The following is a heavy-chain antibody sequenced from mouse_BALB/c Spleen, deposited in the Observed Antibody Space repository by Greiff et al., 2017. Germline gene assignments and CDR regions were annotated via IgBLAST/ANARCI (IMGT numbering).Heavy chain of an antibody. V-gene: IGHV1-4*01. Sequence: ESGAELARPGASVKMSCKASGYTFTSYTMHWVKQRPGQGLEWIGYINPSSGYTNYNQKFKDKATLTADKSSSTAYMQLSSLTSEDSAVYYCARDSYYAIDYWGQGTSDTVSS. J-gene: IGHJ4*01. CDR3: ARDSYYAIDY. CDR2: INPSSGYT. CDR1: GYTFTSYT.